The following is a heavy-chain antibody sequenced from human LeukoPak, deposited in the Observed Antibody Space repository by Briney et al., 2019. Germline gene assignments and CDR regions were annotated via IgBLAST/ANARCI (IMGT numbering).Heavy chain of an antibody. CDR3: ARSGSGSSGDY. CDR1: GGSISSGSYY. CDR2: IYHSGST. D-gene: IGHD1-26*01. J-gene: IGHJ4*02. V-gene: IGHV4-61*02. Sequence: SQTLSLTCTVSGGSISSGSYYWSWIRQPAGKGLEWIGSIYHSGSTYYNPSLKSRVTISVDTSKNQFSLKLSSVTAADTAVYYCARSGSGSSGDYWGQGTLVTVSS.